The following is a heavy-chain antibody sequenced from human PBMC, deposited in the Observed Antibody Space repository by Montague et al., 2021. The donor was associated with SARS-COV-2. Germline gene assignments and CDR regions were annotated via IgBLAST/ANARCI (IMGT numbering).Heavy chain of an antibody. CDR1: GGSFSRYY. D-gene: IGHD2-2*02. CDR3: ARLGDGSVPSPILGLGTYYSFYYMDV. J-gene: IGHJ6*03. CDR2: ISQSGNT. Sequence: SETLSLTCAVSGGSFSRYYWSWIRQPPGKGLEWIGEISQSGNTKYNPSLQSRVSISLDTSRNQFSLKVSSVTAADTAIYYCARLGDGSVPSPILGLGTYYSFYYMDVWGKGTTVTVSS. V-gene: IGHV4-34*01.